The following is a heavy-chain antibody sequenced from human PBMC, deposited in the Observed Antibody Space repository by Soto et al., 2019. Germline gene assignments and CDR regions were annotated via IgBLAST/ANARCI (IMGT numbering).Heavy chain of an antibody. V-gene: IGHV3-23*01. CDR3: AAPRDEYGSGISWFTYGMDV. CDR1: GFTFSDYA. CDR2: LNGAGGST. Sequence: GGSLRLSCLASGFTFSDYARTWVRHVPGRGLEWVSSLNGAGGSTYYADSVRGRFTISRDNSQNTLFLQMNRLTVDDTAIYYCAAPRDEYGSGISWFTYGMDVWGQGTTVTVS. D-gene: IGHD3-10*01. J-gene: IGHJ6*02.